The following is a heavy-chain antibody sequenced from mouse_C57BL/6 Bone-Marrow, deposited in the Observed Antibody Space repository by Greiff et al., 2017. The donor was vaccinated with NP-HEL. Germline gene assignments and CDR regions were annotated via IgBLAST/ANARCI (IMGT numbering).Heavy chain of an antibody. J-gene: IGHJ1*03. Sequence: QVQLQQSGAELMKPGASVKLSCKATGYTFTGYWIEWVKQRPGHGLEWIGEILPGSGSTNYNEKLKGKATFTADTSPNTAYMQLSSLTTEDSAIYYCAVHYYGSSYLWYFDVWGTGTTVTVSS. CDR1: GYTFTGYW. D-gene: IGHD1-1*01. V-gene: IGHV1-9*01. CDR2: ILPGSGST. CDR3: AVHYYGSSYLWYFDV.